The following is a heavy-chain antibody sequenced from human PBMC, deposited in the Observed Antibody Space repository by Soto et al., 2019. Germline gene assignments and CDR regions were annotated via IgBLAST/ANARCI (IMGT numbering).Heavy chain of an antibody. Sequence: ASVKVSCKASGYTFTSYGISCVRQAPGQGLEWMGWISAYNGNTNYAQKLQGRVTMTTDTSTSTAYMELRSLRSDDTAVYYCARQYCSGGSCYREFDYWGQGTLVTVSS. D-gene: IGHD2-15*01. J-gene: IGHJ4*02. CDR3: ARQYCSGGSCYREFDY. CDR1: GYTFTSYG. V-gene: IGHV1-18*01. CDR2: ISAYNGNT.